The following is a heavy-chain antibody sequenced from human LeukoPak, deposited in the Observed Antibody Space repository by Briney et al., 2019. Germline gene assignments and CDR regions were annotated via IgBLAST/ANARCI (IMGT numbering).Heavy chain of an antibody. Sequence: SETLSLTCTVSGGSISSSSYYWGWIRQPPGKGLEWIGSIYYSGSTYYNPSLKSRVTISVDTSKNQLSLRLSSVTAADTAVYYCARGVPSEGSGSYSHWGQGNVVTVSS. CDR2: IYYSGST. CDR1: GGSISSSSYY. CDR3: ARGVPSEGSGSYSH. V-gene: IGHV4-39*07. J-gene: IGHJ4*02. D-gene: IGHD3-10*01.